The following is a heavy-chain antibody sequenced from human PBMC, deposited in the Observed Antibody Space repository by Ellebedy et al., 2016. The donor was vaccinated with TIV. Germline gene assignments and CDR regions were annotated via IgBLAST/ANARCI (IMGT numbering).Heavy chain of an antibody. V-gene: IGHV4-59*01. J-gene: IGHJ4*03. Sequence: MPSETLSLTCTVSGGSISSYYWSWIRQPPGKGLEWIGYIYYSGSTNYNPSLKSRVTISVDTSKNQFSLKLSSVTAADTAVYYCARRAIEATTYDYWGQGTTVTVSS. CDR3: ARRAIEATTYDY. CDR1: GGSISSYY. CDR2: IYYSGST. D-gene: IGHD5-12*01.